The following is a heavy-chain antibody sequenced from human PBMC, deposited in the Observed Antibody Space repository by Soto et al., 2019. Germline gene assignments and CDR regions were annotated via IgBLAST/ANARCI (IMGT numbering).Heavy chain of an antibody. CDR1: GYTFTSYA. J-gene: IGHJ4*02. V-gene: IGHV1-3*01. D-gene: IGHD6-19*01. CDR3: ARPGIAVAGNGPYYFDY. Sequence: QVQLAQSGAEVKKPGASVKVSCKASGYTFTSYAMHWVRQAPGQRLEWMGWINAGNGNTKYSQKFQGRVTITRDTSASTAYMELSSLRSEDTAVYYCARPGIAVAGNGPYYFDYWGQGTLVTVSS. CDR2: INAGNGNT.